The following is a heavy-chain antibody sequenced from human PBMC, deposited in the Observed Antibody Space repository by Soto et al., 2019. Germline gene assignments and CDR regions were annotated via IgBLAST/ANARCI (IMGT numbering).Heavy chain of an antibody. CDR1: GDSVTSHY. CDR2: VYYSGST. CDR3: ARHNPRDNWNYVY. Sequence: SETLSLTSSFSGDSVTSHYLTWIRQSPGKGLEWIGYVYYSGSTNYNPSLKSRITISQDTSKNQFSLKLSSVTAADTAVYYCARHNPRDNWNYVYWGQGTLVTVSS. V-gene: IGHV4-59*08. J-gene: IGHJ4*02. D-gene: IGHD1-7*01.